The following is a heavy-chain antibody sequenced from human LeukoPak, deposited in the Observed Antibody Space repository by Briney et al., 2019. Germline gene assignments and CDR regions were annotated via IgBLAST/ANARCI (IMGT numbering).Heavy chain of an antibody. CDR1: GGSISSYY. J-gene: IGHJ4*02. Sequence: SETLSLTCTVSGGSISSYYWSWIRQPPGKGLEWIGYIYYSGSTNYNPSLKSGVTISVDTSKNQFSLKLSSVTAADTAVYYCARRGGYGATYFDYWGQGTLVTVSS. D-gene: IGHD1-26*01. CDR3: ARRGGYGATYFDY. V-gene: IGHV4-59*01. CDR2: IYYSGST.